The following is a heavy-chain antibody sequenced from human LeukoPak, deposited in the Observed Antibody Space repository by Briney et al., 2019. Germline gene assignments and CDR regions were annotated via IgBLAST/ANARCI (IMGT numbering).Heavy chain of an antibody. D-gene: IGHD3-10*01. J-gene: IGHJ4*02. CDR3: AKDPSDLGASGSYNYFDY. Sequence: TGGSLRLSCAASGFTFSSYAMSWVRQAPGKGLEWGSTMKDNGVNTYYAHSVRGRLTISRDNCKNTLSLQLNSLGDKATAFYYFAKDPSDLGASGSYNYFDYWGQGTLVTVSS. CDR2: MKDNGVNT. CDR1: GFTFSSYA. V-gene: IGHV3-23*01.